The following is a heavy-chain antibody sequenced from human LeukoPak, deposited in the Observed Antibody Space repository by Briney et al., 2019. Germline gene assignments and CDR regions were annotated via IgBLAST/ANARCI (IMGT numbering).Heavy chain of an antibody. D-gene: IGHD3-22*01. CDR1: AYSISSGYY. CDR3: ARVAYYDSSGYYYNFDY. Sequence: PSETLSLTCTVSAYSISSGYYWGWIRQPPGRGLEWIGSIYHSGITYYNPSLESRVTISVDTSKNQFSLKLSSVTAADTAVYYCARVAYYDSSGYYYNFDYWGQGTLVTVSS. J-gene: IGHJ4*02. V-gene: IGHV4-38-2*02. CDR2: IYHSGIT.